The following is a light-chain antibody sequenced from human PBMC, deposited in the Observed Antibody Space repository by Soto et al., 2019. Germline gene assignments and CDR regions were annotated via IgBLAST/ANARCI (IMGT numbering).Light chain of an antibody. V-gene: IGLV2-11*01. CDR2: DVT. J-gene: IGLJ1*01. CDR3: CSYADNYFYV. CDR1: RRDLGGYDY. Sequence: QSALTQPRSVCRSPGQSVTFSCTGTRRDLGGYDYVSWYQHHPGKAPKRIIFDVTKRPSGVPDRFSGSKSGNTASLNISRLQAEDEAEYHCCSYADNYFYVFGSGTKVTVL.